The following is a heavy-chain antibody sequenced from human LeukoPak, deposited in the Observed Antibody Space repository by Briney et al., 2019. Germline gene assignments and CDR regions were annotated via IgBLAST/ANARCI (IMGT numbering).Heavy chain of an antibody. CDR2: ISSSSSTI. D-gene: IGHD3-10*01. CDR3: ARDVYGSGKNWFDP. V-gene: IGHV3-48*01. CDR1: GFTFSSYS. J-gene: IGHJ5*02. Sequence: GGSLRLSCAASGFTFSSYSMNWVRQAPGKGLEWVSYISSSSSTIYYADSVKGRFTISRGSAKNSLYLQMNSLRAEDTAVYYCARDVYGSGKNWFDPWGQGTLVTVSS.